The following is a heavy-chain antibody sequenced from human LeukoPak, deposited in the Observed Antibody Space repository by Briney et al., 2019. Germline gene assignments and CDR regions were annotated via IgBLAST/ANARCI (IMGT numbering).Heavy chain of an antibody. J-gene: IGHJ4*02. D-gene: IGHD1-14*01. V-gene: IGHV2-5*01. Sequence: ESGPTLVNPTQTLTLTCTFSGFSLNTATVAVGWIRQPPGKALEWLALIYWNDDKRYIPSLKSRLTITKDTSKNQVVLTMTNMDPVDTATYYCARGPVFDYWGQGTLVTVSS. CDR2: IYWNDDK. CDR3: ARGPVFDY. CDR1: GFSLNTATVA.